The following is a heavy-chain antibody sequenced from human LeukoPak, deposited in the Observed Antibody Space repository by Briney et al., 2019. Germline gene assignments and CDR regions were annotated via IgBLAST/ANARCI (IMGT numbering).Heavy chain of an antibody. CDR1: GGSFSGYY. CDR2: INHSGST. V-gene: IGHV4-34*01. J-gene: IGHJ6*02. CDR3: ARKAVVVPAATYYYYYYGMDV. D-gene: IGHD2-2*01. Sequence: PSETLSLTCAVYGGSFSGYYWSWIRQSPGKGLEWIGEINHSGSTNYNPSLKSRVTISVDTSKNQFSLKLSSVTAADTAVYYCARKAVVVPAATYYYYYYGMDVWGQGTTVTVSS.